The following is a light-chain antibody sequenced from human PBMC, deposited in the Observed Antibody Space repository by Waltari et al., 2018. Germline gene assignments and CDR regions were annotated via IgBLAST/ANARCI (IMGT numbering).Light chain of an antibody. CDR1: ALPKQY. J-gene: IGLJ2*01. Sequence: SYELTQPPSVSVSPGQTARITCSGDALPKQYAYWYQQKPGQAPVLVLYKDSERPSGMPGRFSCSSSGTTVTLTISGVQAEDEADYYCQSTDSSGTVVFGGGTKLTVL. CDR2: KDS. CDR3: QSTDSSGTVV. V-gene: IGLV3-25*03.